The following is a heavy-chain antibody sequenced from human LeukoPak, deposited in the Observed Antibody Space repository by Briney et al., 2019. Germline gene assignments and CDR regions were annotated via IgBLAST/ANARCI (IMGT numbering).Heavy chain of an antibody. Sequence: GGSLRLSCAASGFXFSNAWMTWVRQAPGKGLEWVGRIKSKTDGGTTDYAAPVKGRFTISRDDSKNTLYLQMNSLKTEDTAVYYCTTELRYSSGWLNWYFDLWGRGTLVTVSS. CDR2: IKSKTDGGTT. CDR1: GFXFSNAW. D-gene: IGHD6-19*01. CDR3: TTELRYSSGWLNWYFDL. V-gene: IGHV3-15*01. J-gene: IGHJ2*01.